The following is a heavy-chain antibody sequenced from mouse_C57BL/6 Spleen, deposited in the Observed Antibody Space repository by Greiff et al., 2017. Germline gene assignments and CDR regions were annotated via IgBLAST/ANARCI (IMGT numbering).Heavy chain of an antibody. CDR2: IDPSDSET. D-gene: IGHD2-5*01. V-gene: IGHV1-52*01. J-gene: IGHJ4*01. Sequence: QVQLQQPGAELVRPGSSVKLSCKASGYTFTSYWMHWVKQRPIQGLEWIGNIDPSDSETHYNQKFKDKATLTVDKSSSTAYMQLSSLTSEDSAFYYCAILGSYYYSNLIMDYWGQGTSVTVSS. CDR3: AILGSYYYSNLIMDY. CDR1: GYTFTSYW.